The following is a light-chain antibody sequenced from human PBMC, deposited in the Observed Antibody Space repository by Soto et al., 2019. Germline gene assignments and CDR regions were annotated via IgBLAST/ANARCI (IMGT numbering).Light chain of an antibody. CDR3: QQSYSAPVT. CDR2: AAS. CDR1: QSISSY. Sequence: DIQMTQSPSSLSASVGDRVTITCRASQSISSYLNWYQQKPGKAPKLLIYAASSLQSGVPSRFSGSGSGTDLTLTISSLQPEDVATYYCQQSYSAPVTFGPGTKVYL. V-gene: IGKV1-39*01. J-gene: IGKJ3*01.